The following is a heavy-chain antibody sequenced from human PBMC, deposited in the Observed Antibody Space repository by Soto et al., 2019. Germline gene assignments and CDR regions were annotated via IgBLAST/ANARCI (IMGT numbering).Heavy chain of an antibody. D-gene: IGHD1-26*01. CDR2: IDPDSGGT. V-gene: IGHV1-2*02. J-gene: IGHJ4*02. CDR3: ARDPTSKFSESYFDH. CDR1: GYTFTDSH. Sequence: QVKLEQSAADVRKPGASMKVSCQASGYTFTDSHIHWIRQAPGHGLQWMGWIDPDSGGTEYSQLFQGRVTLTRDTSTKTVFLGLSGLTSDDTAVYYCARDPTSKFSESYFDHSGKGTLVTVSS.